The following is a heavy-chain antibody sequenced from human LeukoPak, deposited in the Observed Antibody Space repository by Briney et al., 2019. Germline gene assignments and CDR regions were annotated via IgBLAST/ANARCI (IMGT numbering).Heavy chain of an antibody. CDR1: GGSISSGGYY. CDR2: IYYSGST. J-gene: IGHJ6*02. Sequence: PSQTLSLTCTVSGGSISSGGYYWSCIRQHPGKGLEWIGYIYYSGSTYYNPSLKSRVTISVDTSKNQFSLKLSSVAAADTAVYYCASLDVVVPAAHRTRYGMHVWGQGTTVTVSS. D-gene: IGHD2-2*01. V-gene: IGHV4-31*03. CDR3: ASLDVVVPAAHRTRYGMHV.